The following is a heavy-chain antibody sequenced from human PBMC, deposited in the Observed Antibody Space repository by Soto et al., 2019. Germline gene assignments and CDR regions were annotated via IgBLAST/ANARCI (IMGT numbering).Heavy chain of an antibody. CDR1: GGSFSGYY. J-gene: IGHJ4*02. CDR3: ATTMATTGSSY. CDR2: INHSGST. D-gene: IGHD4-17*01. Sequence: SETLSLTCAVYGGSFSGYYWSWIRQPPGKGLEWIGEINHSGSTNYNPSLKSRVTISVDTSKNQFSLKLSSVTAADTAVYYCATTMATTGSSYWGQGTLVTVS. V-gene: IGHV4-34*01.